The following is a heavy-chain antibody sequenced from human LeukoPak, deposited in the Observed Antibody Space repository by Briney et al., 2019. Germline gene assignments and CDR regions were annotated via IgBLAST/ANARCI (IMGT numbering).Heavy chain of an antibody. J-gene: IGHJ5*02. CDR1: GFMFSGYW. V-gene: IGHV3-7*03. Sequence: GGSLRLSCAASGFMFSGYWMTWVRQAPGKGLEWVANIKGDGTETSYVTSVRGRFTISRDNAENSLYLQMNNLRVEDTAVYYCAREEVKSFDNWGQGTLVTVSS. CDR3: AREEVKSFDN. CDR2: IKGDGTET.